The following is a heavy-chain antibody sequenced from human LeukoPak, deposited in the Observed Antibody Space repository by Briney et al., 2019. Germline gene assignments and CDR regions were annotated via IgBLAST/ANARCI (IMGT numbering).Heavy chain of an antibody. CDR1: GFTLSDHY. J-gene: IGHJ4*02. Sequence: GGSLRLSCAASGFTLSDHYISWIRQAPGKGLEWISYISTSGNLIYYADSVTGRFTISRDNAKNSVSLQMDSLRADDTAVYYCAGLDFGQDYWGQGTLVTVSS. CDR2: ISTSGNLI. D-gene: IGHD3/OR15-3a*01. V-gene: IGHV3-11*04. CDR3: AGLDFGQDY.